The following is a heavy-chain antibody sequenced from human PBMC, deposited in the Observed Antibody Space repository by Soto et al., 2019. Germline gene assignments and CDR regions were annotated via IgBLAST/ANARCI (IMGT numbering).Heavy chain of an antibody. J-gene: IGHJ5*02. V-gene: IGHV6-1*01. CDR2: TYYRSRFFS. Sequence: SQTLSLTCAISGDSVSSYSAAWNWIRQSPSGGLEWLGRTYYRSRFFSDYAESVKSRIIINPDTSKNQFSLQLKSVTPEDTAVYYCVRTARQGAVAPHWFDRWGQGTQVTVSS. CDR1: GDSVSSYSAA. CDR3: VRTARQGAVAPHWFDR. D-gene: IGHD2-21*02.